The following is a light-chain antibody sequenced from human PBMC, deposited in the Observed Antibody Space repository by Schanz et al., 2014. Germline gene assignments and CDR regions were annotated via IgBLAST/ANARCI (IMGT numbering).Light chain of an antibody. J-gene: IGLJ2*01. V-gene: IGLV2-14*01. CDR2: DVT. CDR1: SSDVGDYKY. CDR3: SSYARSSTSVI. Sequence: QSALTQPASVSGSPGQSITISCTGTSSDVGDYKYVSWYQQYPGKAPKLIIYDVTNRPSGVSDRFSGSKSGNTASLTISGLQPEDEADYYCSSYARSSTSVILGGGTKLTV.